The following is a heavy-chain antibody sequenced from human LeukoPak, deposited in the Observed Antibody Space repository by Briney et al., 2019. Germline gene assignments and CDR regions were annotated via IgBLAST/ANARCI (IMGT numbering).Heavy chain of an antibody. D-gene: IGHD6-13*01. J-gene: IGHJ4*02. CDR3: ARDMTAVSSSSWYVGRYFDY. CDR2: ISAYNGNT. Sequence: ASVKVSCKASGYTFTSYGISWVRQAPGQGLEWMGWISAYNGNTNYAQKLQGRVTMTTDTSTSTAYMELRSLRSDDTAVYYCARDMTAVSSSSWYVGRYFDYWGQGTLVTVSS. V-gene: IGHV1-18*01. CDR1: GYTFTSYG.